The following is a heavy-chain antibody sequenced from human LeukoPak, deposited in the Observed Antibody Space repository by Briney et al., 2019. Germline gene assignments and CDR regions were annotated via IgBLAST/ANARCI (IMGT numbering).Heavy chain of an antibody. Sequence: GGSPRLSCAASGFTFSSYAMSWVRQAPGKGLEWVSAISGSGGSTYYADSVKGPLTISRDNSKNTLYLQMNSLRAEDTSFYYCAKDRRPAATPYYYYVGMDIWGRGTTVTVSS. CDR2: ISGSGGST. V-gene: IGHV3-23*01. D-gene: IGHD2-2*01. CDR1: GFTFSSYA. J-gene: IGHJ6*02. CDR3: AKDRRPAATPYYYYVGMDI.